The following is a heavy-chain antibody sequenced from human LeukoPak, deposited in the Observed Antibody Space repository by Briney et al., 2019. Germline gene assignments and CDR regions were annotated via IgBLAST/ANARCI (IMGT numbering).Heavy chain of an antibody. J-gene: IGHJ4*02. CDR1: GFTFGDYA. CDR2: IRSKTYGGTT. Sequence: GGSLRLSCTASGFTFGDYAMSWFRQASGKGLEWVAFIRSKTYGGTTEYAAPVKGRFTISRDDSKNTLYLQMNSLKTEDTAVYYCTTDRSSSSSDYWGQGTLVAVSS. D-gene: IGHD6-6*01. V-gene: IGHV3-49*03. CDR3: TTDRSSSSSDY.